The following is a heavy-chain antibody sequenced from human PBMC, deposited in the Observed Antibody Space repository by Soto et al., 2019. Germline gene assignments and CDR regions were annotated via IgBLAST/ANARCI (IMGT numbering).Heavy chain of an antibody. CDR3: ARIAPDNWFVP. CDR1: GYTFINYG. J-gene: IGHJ5*02. V-gene: IGHV1-18*04. Sequence: QVQLVQSGVEVKKPGASVKVSCKASGYTFINYGISWVRQAPGQGLEWMGWINAHNDKTTYAQKFQGRVTMTTDTSTTTAYMDVRSLTADDTAVYFCARIAPDNWFVPWGQGTLVTVSS. D-gene: IGHD6-13*01. CDR2: INAHNDKT.